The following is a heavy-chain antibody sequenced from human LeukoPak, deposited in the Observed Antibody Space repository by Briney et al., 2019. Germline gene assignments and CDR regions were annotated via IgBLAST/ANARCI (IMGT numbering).Heavy chain of an antibody. CDR1: GFTFSSYG. Sequence: GGSLRLSCAASGFTFSSYGMHWVRQAPGKGLEWVAFIRYDGSNKYYADSVKGRFTISRDNAKNSLYLQMNSLRAEDTAVYYCARDPFWSGYYFDYWGQGTLVTVSS. V-gene: IGHV3-30*02. CDR2: IRYDGSNK. CDR3: ARDPFWSGYYFDY. J-gene: IGHJ4*02. D-gene: IGHD3-3*01.